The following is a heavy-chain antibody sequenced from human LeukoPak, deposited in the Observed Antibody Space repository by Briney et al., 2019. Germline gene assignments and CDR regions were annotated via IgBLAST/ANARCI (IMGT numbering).Heavy chain of an antibody. CDR3: AKVFLEWLQYFDY. J-gene: IGHJ4*02. D-gene: IGHD3-3*01. CDR1: GFTFSSYG. CDR2: IRYDGSNK. Sequence: GGSLRLSCAASGFTFSSYGMHWVRQAPGKGLEGVAFIRYDGSNKYYADSVKGGFTISRDNSKNTLYLQMNSLRAEDTAVYYCAKVFLEWLQYFDYWGQGTLVTVSS. V-gene: IGHV3-30*02.